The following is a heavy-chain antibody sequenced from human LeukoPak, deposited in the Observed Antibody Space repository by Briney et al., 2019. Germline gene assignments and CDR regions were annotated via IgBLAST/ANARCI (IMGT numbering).Heavy chain of an antibody. CDR1: GDXTSSSTYY. D-gene: IGHD5-12*01. V-gene: IGHV4-39*01. CDR2: IYDSGTT. Sequence: PSETLSLTCTVSGDXTSSSTYYWDWIRQAPGKRLEWIGNIYDSGTTHYNPSLKSRVTISGDTSKNQFSLKLNSVTAADTAIYYCATHRRSGSGGSENAFEIWGQGTMVTVSS. CDR3: ATHRRSGSGGSENAFEI. J-gene: IGHJ3*02.